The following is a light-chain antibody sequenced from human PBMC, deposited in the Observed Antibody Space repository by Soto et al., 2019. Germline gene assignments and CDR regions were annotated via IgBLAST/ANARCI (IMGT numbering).Light chain of an antibody. V-gene: IGKV3-20*01. CDR1: QRVSSSY. CDR3: QQYGSSPLT. Sequence: EIVLTQSPGTLSLSPGERAALSCRASQRVSSSYLARYQQKPGQAPRLLIYGASSRATGIPDRFSGSGSGTDFTLTISRLEPEDFAVYYCQQYGSSPLTFGGGTTVEIK. J-gene: IGKJ4*01. CDR2: GAS.